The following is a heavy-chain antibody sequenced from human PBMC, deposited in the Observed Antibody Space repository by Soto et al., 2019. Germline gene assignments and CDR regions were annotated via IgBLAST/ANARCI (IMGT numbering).Heavy chain of an antibody. CDR1: GGSISSGGYY. D-gene: IGHD3-3*01. J-gene: IGHJ4*02. CDR3: ARDRIKEWLPNTATAYFDY. CDR2: IYYSGST. Sequence: SETLSLTCTVSGGSISSGGYYWSWIRQHPGKGLEWIGYIYYSGSTYYNPSLKSRVTISVDTSKNQFSLKLSSVTAADTAVYYCARDRIKEWLPNTATAYFDYWGQGTLVTVSS. V-gene: IGHV4-31*03.